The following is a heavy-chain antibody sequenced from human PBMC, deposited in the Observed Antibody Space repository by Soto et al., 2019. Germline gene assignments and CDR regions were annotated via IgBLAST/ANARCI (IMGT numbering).Heavy chain of an antibody. J-gene: IGHJ4*02. CDR2: INRDGSST. V-gene: IGHV3-74*01. CDR3: VRTSLVVAAATREDY. D-gene: IGHD2-15*01. CDR1: GFTFSSFW. Sequence: EVQLVESGGGLVQPGGSLRLSCAASGFTFSSFWMHWVRQAPGKGLVWVSRINRDGSSTSYADSVKGRFTISRDNAKKTLYLQMNSLIAEDTAVYYCVRTSLVVAAATREDYWGQGTLVTVSS.